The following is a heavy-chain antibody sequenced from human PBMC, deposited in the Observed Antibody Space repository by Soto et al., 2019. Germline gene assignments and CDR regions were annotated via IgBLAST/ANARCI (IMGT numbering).Heavy chain of an antibody. V-gene: IGHV1-3*01. J-gene: IGHJ6*02. CDR1: GYTFASYA. CDR3: ASYDILTGSPPGYYGMDV. CDR2: INAGNGNT. D-gene: IGHD3-9*01. Sequence: GASVKVSCKASGYTFASYAMHWVRQAPGQRLEWMGWINAGNGNTKYSQKFQGRVTITRDTSASTAYMELSSLRSEDTAVYYCASYDILTGSPPGYYGMDVWGQGTTVTVSS.